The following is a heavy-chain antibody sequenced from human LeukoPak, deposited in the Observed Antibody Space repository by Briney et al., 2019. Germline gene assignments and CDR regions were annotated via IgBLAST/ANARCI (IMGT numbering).Heavy chain of an antibody. J-gene: IGHJ4*02. Sequence: GGSLRLSCAASGFTFSSYAMHWVRQAPGKGLEWVAVISYDGSNKYYADSVKGRFTISRDNSKNTLYLQMNSLRAEDTAVYYCARFSMSSPLVDYWGQGTLVTVSS. CDR3: ARFSMSSPLVDY. CDR2: ISYDGSNK. V-gene: IGHV3-30-3*01. D-gene: IGHD5/OR15-5a*01. CDR1: GFTFSSYA.